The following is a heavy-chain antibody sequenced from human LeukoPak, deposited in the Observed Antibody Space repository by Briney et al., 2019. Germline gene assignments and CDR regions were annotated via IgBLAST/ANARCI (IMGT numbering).Heavy chain of an antibody. Sequence: GGSLRLSCAASGFTFSSYWMSWVRQAPGKGLEWVANIKQDGSEKYYVDSVKGRFTISRDNAKNSLYLQMNSLRAEDTAVYYCARDELELNAPLHAFDIWGQGTMVTVSS. D-gene: IGHD1-7*01. J-gene: IGHJ3*02. CDR1: GFTFSSYW. V-gene: IGHV3-7*01. CDR3: ARDELELNAPLHAFDI. CDR2: IKQDGSEK.